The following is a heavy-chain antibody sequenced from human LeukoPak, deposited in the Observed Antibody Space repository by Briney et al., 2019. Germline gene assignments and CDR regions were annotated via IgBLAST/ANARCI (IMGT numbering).Heavy chain of an antibody. CDR1: GYSISSGYY. J-gene: IGHJ3*01. Sequence: SETLSLTCTVSGYSISSGYYWGWIRQPPGKGLEWIAYIYSTGSAIYNPSLRSRVTISVDTSKNQFSLKLSSVTAADTAVYFCARWPMTNLAFDVWGQGTMVTVSS. D-gene: IGHD3-22*01. CDR2: IYSTGSA. V-gene: IGHV4-61*01. CDR3: ARWPMTNLAFDV.